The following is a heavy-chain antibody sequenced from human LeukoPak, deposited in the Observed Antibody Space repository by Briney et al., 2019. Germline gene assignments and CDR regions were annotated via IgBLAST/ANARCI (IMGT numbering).Heavy chain of an antibody. V-gene: IGHV3-73*01. Sequence: PGGSLRLSCAASGFTFSGSDVHWVRQASGKGGEWVGRIRSQANSYATAYAASVKGRFTISRDDSKNTAYLQMNSLNTEDTAVYYCTRGVEMATMGLNYWGQGTLVTVSS. D-gene: IGHD5-24*01. CDR1: GFTFSGSD. CDR3: TRGVEMATMGLNY. CDR2: IRSQANSYAT. J-gene: IGHJ4*02.